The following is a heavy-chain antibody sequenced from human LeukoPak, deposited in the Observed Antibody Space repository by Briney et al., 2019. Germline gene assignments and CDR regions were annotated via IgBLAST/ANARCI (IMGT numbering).Heavy chain of an antibody. V-gene: IGHV3-43D*04. J-gene: IGHJ6*04. CDR2: ISWDGGST. D-gene: IGHD5-12*01. Sequence: PGGSLRLSCAASGFTFDDYAMHWVRQAPGKGLEWVSLISWDGGSTYYADSVKGRFTISRDNSRHTLYLQMNSLGAEDTALYYCAKDKEYSGFGPILSGYYYGMDVWGKGTTVIVSS. CDR3: AKDKEYSGFGPILSGYYYGMDV. CDR1: GFTFDDYA.